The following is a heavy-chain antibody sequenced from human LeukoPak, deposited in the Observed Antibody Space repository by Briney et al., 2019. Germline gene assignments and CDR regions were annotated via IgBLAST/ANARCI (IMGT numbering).Heavy chain of an antibody. CDR2: ISANGRST. V-gene: IGHV3-23*01. CDR3: AKDLYSSSSDY. D-gene: IGHD6-6*01. Sequence: GGSLRLSCAASGFTVSSNYMSWVRQAPGKGLEWVSAISANGRSTYYADSVKGRFTVSRDNSKNTLYLQMNRLRDEDTAVYYCAKDLYSSSSDYWGQGTLVTVSS. CDR1: GFTVSSNY. J-gene: IGHJ4*02.